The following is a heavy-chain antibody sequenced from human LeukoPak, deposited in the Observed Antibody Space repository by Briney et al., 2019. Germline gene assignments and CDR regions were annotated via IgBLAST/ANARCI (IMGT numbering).Heavy chain of an antibody. CDR2: IRYDGSNK. J-gene: IGHJ4*02. CDR3: AKPHFDD. V-gene: IGHV3-30*02. Sequence: GGFLRLSCAASGFSFSSYGMHWVRQAPGKGLEWVAFIRYDGSNKYYADSVKGRFTISRDNSKNTLYLQMNSLRAGDTAVYYCAKPHFDDWGRGTLVTVSS. CDR1: GFSFSSYG.